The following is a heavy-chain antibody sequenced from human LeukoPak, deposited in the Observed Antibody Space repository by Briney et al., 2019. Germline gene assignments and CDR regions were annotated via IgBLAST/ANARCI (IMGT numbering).Heavy chain of an antibody. CDR1: GYSFTSYW. V-gene: IGHV5-10-1*01. J-gene: IGHJ5*02. CDR2: IDPSDSYT. Sequence: GESLKISCKGSGYSFTSYWISWVRQMPGKGLEWMGRIDPSDSYTNYSPSFQGHVTISADKSISTAYLQWSSLKASDTAMYYCARALFRPSSGWPADPWGQGTLVTVSS. CDR3: ARALFRPSSGWPADP. D-gene: IGHD6-19*01.